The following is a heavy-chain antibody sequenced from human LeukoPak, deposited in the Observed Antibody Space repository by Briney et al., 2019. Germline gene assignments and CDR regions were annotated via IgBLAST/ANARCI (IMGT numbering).Heavy chain of an antibody. CDR2: IYYGGST. CDR3: ARSSVSGTYSGGY. V-gene: IGHV4-59*08. J-gene: IGHJ4*02. CDR1: GGSISSYY. D-gene: IGHD3-10*01. Sequence: PSETLSLTCTVSGGSISSYYWSWIRQPPGKGLEWIGHIYYGGSTYSNPSLKGRVTISMDTSKNQFSLNLSSVTAADTAVYYCARSSVSGTYSGGYWGQGILVTVSS.